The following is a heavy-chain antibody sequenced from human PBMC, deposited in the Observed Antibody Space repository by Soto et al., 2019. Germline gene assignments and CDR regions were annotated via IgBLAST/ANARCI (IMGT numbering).Heavy chain of an antibody. CDR1: VDSLSSAGYC. CDR3: AREESGLFDY. Sequence: SETLCVTCTFSVDSLSSAGYCWSWIRQAPEKGLEWIGYICYSGSTYHNPSLKSRTSMSVDTSKRQFSLTLTSVTAADTAVYYCAREESGLFDYWGQGRMVTVSS. CDR2: ICYSGST. D-gene: IGHD5-12*01. V-gene: IGHV4-30-4*08. J-gene: IGHJ4*02.